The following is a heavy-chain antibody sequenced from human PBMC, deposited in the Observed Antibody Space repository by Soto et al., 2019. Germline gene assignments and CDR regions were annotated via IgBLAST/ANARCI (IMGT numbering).Heavy chain of an antibody. Sequence: QVQLQESGPGLVKPSQTLSLTCTVSGGSITSGDYYWTWIRQHPGKGLEWIGYISYRRTTYYNPSLKSRATISVDKFRNQFSLKLNSVTAADTAVYFCARSGGAAWFDPWGQGTLVTVSS. CDR3: ARSGGAAWFDP. J-gene: IGHJ5*02. V-gene: IGHV4-31*03. D-gene: IGHD3-10*01. CDR2: ISYRRTT. CDR1: GGSITSGDYY.